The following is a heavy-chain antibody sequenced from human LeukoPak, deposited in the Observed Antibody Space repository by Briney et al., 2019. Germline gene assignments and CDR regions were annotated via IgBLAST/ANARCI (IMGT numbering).Heavy chain of an antibody. V-gene: IGHV3-53*01. D-gene: IGHD2-15*01. CDR2: IYSGGST. CDR1: GFTVSSNY. J-gene: IGHJ4*02. CDR3: ARDLPICSGGSCYTGPFDY. Sequence: PGGSLRLSCAASGFTVSSNYMSWVRQAPGKGLDWVSVIYSGGSTYYADSVKGRFTISRDNSKNTLYLQMNSLRAEDTAVYYCARDLPICSGGSCYTGPFDYWGQGTLVTVSS.